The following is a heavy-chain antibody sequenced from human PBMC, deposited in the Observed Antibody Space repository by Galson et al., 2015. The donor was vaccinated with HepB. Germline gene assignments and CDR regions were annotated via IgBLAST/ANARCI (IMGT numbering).Heavy chain of an antibody. D-gene: IGHD3-10*01. V-gene: IGHV4-39*01. CDR3: ASTHHARVRGVIITNDP. Sequence: ETLSLTCTVSGGSISSSSYYWGWIRQPPGKGLEWIGSIYYSGSTYYNPSLKSRVTISVDTSKNQFSLKLSSVTAADTAVYYCASTHHARVRGVIITNDPWGQGTLVTVSS. J-gene: IGHJ5*02. CDR1: GGSISSSSYY. CDR2: IYYSGST.